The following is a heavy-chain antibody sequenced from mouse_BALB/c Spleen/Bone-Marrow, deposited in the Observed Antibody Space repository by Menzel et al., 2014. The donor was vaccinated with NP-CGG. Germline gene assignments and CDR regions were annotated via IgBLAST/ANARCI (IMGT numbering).Heavy chain of an antibody. CDR2: IYPSDSYT. CDR3: TRGSSYVGYAMDY. V-gene: IGHV1-69*02. D-gene: IGHD1-1*01. Sequence: VQLQQSGAELVRPGASVKLSCKASGYTFTNNWINWVKQRPGQGLEWIGNIYPSDSYTNYNQKFKDKATLTVDESSSTAYMQLSSPTSEDSAVYYCTRGSSYVGYAMDYWGQGTSVTVSS. J-gene: IGHJ4*01. CDR1: GYTFTNNW.